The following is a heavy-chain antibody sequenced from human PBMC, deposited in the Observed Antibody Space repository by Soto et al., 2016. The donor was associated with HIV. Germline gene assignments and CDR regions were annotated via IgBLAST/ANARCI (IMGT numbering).Heavy chain of an antibody. CDR3: AGVDWGGTT. D-gene: IGHD4-17*01. V-gene: IGHV3-66*01. CDR1: GFTVSDKY. CDR2: SYQWHY. Sequence: EVRLVESGGDLVQPGGSLRLSCEVSGFTVSDKYMSWVRQAPGEGARVGLSDSYQWHYILRRLREGQIHHLQRHFNNMLHLQMNSLRVDDTAVYFCAGVDWGGTTWGQGTLGPPSPQ. J-gene: IGHJ4*02.